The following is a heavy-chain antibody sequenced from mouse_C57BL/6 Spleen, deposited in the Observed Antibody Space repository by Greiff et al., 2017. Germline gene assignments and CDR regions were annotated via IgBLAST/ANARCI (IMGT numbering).Heavy chain of an antibody. Sequence: EVMLVESGGGLVKPGGSLKLSCAASGFTFSDSGMHWVRQAPEKGLEWVAYISSGSSTIYYADTVKGRFTISRDNAKNTLFLQMTSLRSEDTAMYYCARTYYGSSGFAYWGQGTLVTVSA. D-gene: IGHD1-1*01. J-gene: IGHJ3*01. CDR1: GFTFSDSG. CDR2: ISSGSSTI. CDR3: ARTYYGSSGFAY. V-gene: IGHV5-17*01.